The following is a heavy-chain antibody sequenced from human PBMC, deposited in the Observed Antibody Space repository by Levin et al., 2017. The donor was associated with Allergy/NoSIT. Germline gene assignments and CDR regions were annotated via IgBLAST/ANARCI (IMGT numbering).Heavy chain of an antibody. CDR1: GGSLSTYY. Sequence: SETLSLTCTVSGGSLSTYYWNWIRQPPGKGLEWIGYIYYTGSTNYNPSLKRRVTISVDTSKNQFSLKLTSVTAADTAVYFCARESYCTADSCYSGDNWFDPWGQGTLVTVSS. V-gene: IGHV4-59*01. J-gene: IGHJ5*02. CDR3: ARESYCTADSCYSGDNWFDP. D-gene: IGHD2-15*01. CDR2: IYYTGST.